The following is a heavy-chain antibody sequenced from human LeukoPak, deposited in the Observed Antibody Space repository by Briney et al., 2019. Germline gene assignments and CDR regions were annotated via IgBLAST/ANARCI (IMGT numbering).Heavy chain of an antibody. CDR2: IYYSGST. V-gene: IGHV4-59*11. CDR1: GGSISSHY. D-gene: IGHD5-18*01. J-gene: IGHJ4*02. CDR3: ARVVDTAMVRFDY. Sequence: SETLSLTCTVSGGSISSHYWSWIRQPPGKGLEWIGYIYYSGSTNYNPSLKSRATISVDTSKNQFSLKLSSVTAADTAVYYCARVVDTAMVRFDYWGQGTLVTVSS.